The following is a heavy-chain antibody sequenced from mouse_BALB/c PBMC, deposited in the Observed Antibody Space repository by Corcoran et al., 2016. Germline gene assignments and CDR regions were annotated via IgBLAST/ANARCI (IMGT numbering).Heavy chain of an antibody. J-gene: IGHJ4*01. D-gene: IGHD2-10*01. Sequence: EIQLQQTGPELVKPGASVKISCKASGYSFTDYIMLWVKQSHGKSLEWIGNINPYYGSTSYNLKFKGKATLTVDKSSSTAYMQLNSLTSEDSAVYYCATAYYGNSYAMDYWGQGTSVTVSS. CDR1: GYSFTDYI. CDR3: ATAYYGNSYAMDY. CDR2: INPYYGST. V-gene: IGHV1-39*01.